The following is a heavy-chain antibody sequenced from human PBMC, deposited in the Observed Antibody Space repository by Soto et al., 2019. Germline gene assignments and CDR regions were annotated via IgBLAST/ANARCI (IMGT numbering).Heavy chain of an antibody. J-gene: IGHJ4*02. CDR1: GFTFTDYW. V-gene: IGHV3-7*03. D-gene: IGHD1-26*01. CDR3: ARDKFSGTYYVRGVTYFFDY. Sequence: EVQLLESGGGLVQPGGSLRLSCAVSGFTFTDYWMSWVRQAPGKGLEWVANLNQDGSQKNCVDSLKGRFTISRDNAKSSVYLQLNSLRAEDTAVYYCARDKFSGTYYVRGVTYFFDYWGQGALVTVST. CDR2: LNQDGSQK.